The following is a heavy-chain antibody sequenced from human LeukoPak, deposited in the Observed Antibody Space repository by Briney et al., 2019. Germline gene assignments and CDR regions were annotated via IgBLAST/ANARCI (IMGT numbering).Heavy chain of an antibody. CDR3: AKVPINGIAVAPTDY. V-gene: IGHV3-23*01. J-gene: IGHJ4*02. Sequence: PGGSLRLSCAASGFTFSSYAMSWVRRAPGKGLEWVSAISGSGGSTYYADSVKGRFTISRDNSKNTLYLQMNSLRAEDTAVYYCAKVPINGIAVAPTDYWGQGTLVTVSS. CDR2: ISGSGGST. D-gene: IGHD6-19*01. CDR1: GFTFSSYA.